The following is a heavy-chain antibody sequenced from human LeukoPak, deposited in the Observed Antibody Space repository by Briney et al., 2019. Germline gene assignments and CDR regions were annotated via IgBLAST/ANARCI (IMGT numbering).Heavy chain of an antibody. CDR2: IHYSGST. CDR3: ARTTEGGYTYGYFYYYYMDV. CDR1: GGSISSYY. D-gene: IGHD5-18*01. Sequence: SETLSLTCTVSGGSISSYYWSWIRQPPGKGLEWIGYIHYSGSTNYNPSLKSRVTISVDTSKNRFSLKLSSVTAADTAVYYCARTTEGGYTYGYFYYYYMDVWGKGTTVTISS. J-gene: IGHJ6*03. V-gene: IGHV4-59*01.